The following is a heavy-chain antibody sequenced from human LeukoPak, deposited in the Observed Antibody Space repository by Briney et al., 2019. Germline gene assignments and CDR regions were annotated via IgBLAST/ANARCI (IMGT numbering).Heavy chain of an antibody. CDR3: ANALLGYCSSTSCYAYYYYGMDV. J-gene: IGHJ6*02. CDR1: GGTFSSYA. Sequence: SVKVSCKASGGTFSSYAISWVRQAPGQGLEGMGGIIPIFGTANYAQKFQGRVTITADESTSRAYMELSSLRSEDTAVYYCANALLGYCSSTSCYAYYYYGMDVWGQGTTVTVSS. D-gene: IGHD2-2*01. CDR2: IIPIFGTA. V-gene: IGHV1-69*13.